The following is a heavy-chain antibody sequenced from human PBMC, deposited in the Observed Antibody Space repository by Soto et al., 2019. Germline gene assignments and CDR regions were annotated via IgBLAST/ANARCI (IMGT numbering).Heavy chain of an antibody. Sequence: ASVKVSCKASGYTFTSHAMHWMRQAPGQRFEYMGWINAGNGNTKYSQKFQGRVTITRDTSASTAYMDLSSLRSEDTAVYYCATDIAADFDYWGQGTLVPSPQ. CDR1: GYTFTSHA. J-gene: IGHJ4*02. CDR2: INAGNGNT. CDR3: ATDIAADFDY. V-gene: IGHV1-3*01. D-gene: IGHD6-13*01.